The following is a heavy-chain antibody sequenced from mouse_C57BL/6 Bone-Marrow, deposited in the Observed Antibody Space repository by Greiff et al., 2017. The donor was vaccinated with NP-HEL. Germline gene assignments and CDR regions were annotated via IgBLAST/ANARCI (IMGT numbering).Heavy chain of an antibody. CDR2: IDPSDSET. V-gene: IGHV1-52*01. D-gene: IGHD2-2*01. CDR1: GYTFTSYW. CDR3: ARRGWLEAWFAY. J-gene: IGHJ3*01. Sequence: QVQLQQPGAELVRPGSSVKLSCKASGYTFTSYWMHWVKQRPIQGLEWIGNIDPSDSETHYNQKFKDKATLTVDKSSSTAYMQLSSLTSEDSAVYYCARRGWLEAWFAYWGQGTLVTVSA.